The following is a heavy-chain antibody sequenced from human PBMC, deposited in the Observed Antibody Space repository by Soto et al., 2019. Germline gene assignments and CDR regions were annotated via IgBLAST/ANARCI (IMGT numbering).Heavy chain of an antibody. D-gene: IGHD4-17*01. CDR3: ARLNRPRTVTTARSHAFDI. CDR1: GFTFSSYG. J-gene: IGHJ3*02. V-gene: IGHV3-33*01. Sequence: QVQLVESGGGVVQPGRSLRLSCAASGFTFSSYGMHWVRQAPGKGLEWVAVIWYDGSNKYYADSVKGRFTISRDNSKNTLYLQMTSLRAEDTAVYYCARLNRPRTVTTARSHAFDIWGQGTMVTVSS. CDR2: IWYDGSNK.